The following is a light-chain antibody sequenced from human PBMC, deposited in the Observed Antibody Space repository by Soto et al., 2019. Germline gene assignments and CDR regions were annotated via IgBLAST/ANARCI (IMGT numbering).Light chain of an antibody. V-gene: IGLV1-40*01. CDR2: GNI. CDR1: SSNIVAGYD. Sequence: QSVLAQPPSVSGAPGQRVTISCTGSSSNIVAGYDVHWYQQLPGTAPKLLIYGNINLPSGVPDRFSGSKTGTSASLAITGLPAEDDDYYECQSCDSTLSGSGVFASGTTV. J-gene: IGLJ1*01. CDR3: QSCDSTLSGSGV.